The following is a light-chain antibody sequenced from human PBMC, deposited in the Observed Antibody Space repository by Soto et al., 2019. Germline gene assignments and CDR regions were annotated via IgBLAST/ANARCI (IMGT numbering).Light chain of an antibody. Sequence: EIVLTQSPGTLSLSPGERATLSCRASQSVSSSYLAWYQQTPGQAPRLLIYGASSRAAVIPDWFSGSGSGTDFTITISRLEPDDFAVYYWQQYGSSPYTFGQGTKLEIK. CDR1: QSVSSSY. CDR2: GAS. CDR3: QQYGSSPYT. J-gene: IGKJ2*01. V-gene: IGKV3-20*01.